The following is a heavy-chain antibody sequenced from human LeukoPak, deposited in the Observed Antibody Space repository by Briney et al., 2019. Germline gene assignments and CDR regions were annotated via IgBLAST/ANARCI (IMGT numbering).Heavy chain of an antibody. CDR1: GGSFSGYY. Sequence: SETLSLTCAVYGGSFSGYYWSWIRQPPGKGLEWIGSIYHSGSTYYNPSLKSRVTISVDTSKNQFSLKLSSVTAADTAVYYCARDGTMIVVPGAPDYWGQGTLVTVSS. CDR2: IYHSGST. V-gene: IGHV4-34*01. CDR3: ARDGTMIVVPGAPDY. D-gene: IGHD3-22*01. J-gene: IGHJ4*02.